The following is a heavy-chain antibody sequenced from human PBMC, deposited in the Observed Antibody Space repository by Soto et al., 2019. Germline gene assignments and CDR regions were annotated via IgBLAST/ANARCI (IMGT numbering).Heavy chain of an antibody. Sequence: QITLKESGPTLVKPTQTLTLTCTFSGFSLTTRGVGVGWIRQPPGKALECLALIYWDDDKRYSPSLQSRLSITEVTAKFQGVLTMTNVDPVDTATYYCAHIPNYYQHGCFDPCGQGTLVSVSS. J-gene: IGHJ5*02. D-gene: IGHD3-10*01. CDR2: IYWDDDK. V-gene: IGHV2-5*02. CDR1: GFSLTTRGVG. CDR3: AHIPNYYQHGCFDP.